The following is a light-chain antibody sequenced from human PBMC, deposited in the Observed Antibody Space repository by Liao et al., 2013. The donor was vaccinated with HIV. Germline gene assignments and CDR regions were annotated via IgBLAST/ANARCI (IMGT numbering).Light chain of an antibody. J-gene: IGLJ1*01. CDR2: QDT. CDR1: KLGDKY. V-gene: IGLV3-1*01. Sequence: SYELTQPPSVSVSPGQTARITCSGDKLGDKYASWYQKRPGQSPILVIYQDTKRPSGISDRFSGSNSGNTATLTISGTQALDEADYYCQAWDSNTNYVFGTGTQVTVL. CDR3: QAWDSNTNYV.